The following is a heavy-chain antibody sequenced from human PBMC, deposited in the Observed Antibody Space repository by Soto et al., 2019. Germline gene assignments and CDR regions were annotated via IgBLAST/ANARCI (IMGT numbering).Heavy chain of an antibody. J-gene: IGHJ6*02. Sequence: GGSLRLSCAASGFTFSRYWMTWVRQAPGKGLEWVANFNTDSSARYYVDSVKGRFTISRDNAKNSLYLQMNSLRDEDTAVYYCARVVVVIPPGYYYAMDVWGQGTTVTVSS. D-gene: IGHD3-22*01. CDR1: GFTFSRYW. CDR3: ARVVVVIPPGYYYAMDV. CDR2: FNTDSSAR. V-gene: IGHV3-7*02.